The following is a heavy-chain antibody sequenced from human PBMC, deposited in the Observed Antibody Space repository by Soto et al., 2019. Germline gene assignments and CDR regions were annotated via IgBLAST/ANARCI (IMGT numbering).Heavy chain of an antibody. Sequence: SGPTLVNPTQTLTLTCTFSGFSLSTSGVGVGWIRQPPGKALEWLALIYWNDDKHYSPSLKSRLTITKDTSKNQVVLTMTNMDPVDTATYYCAHQYSSSWYGWYFDLWGRGTLVTVSS. J-gene: IGHJ2*01. CDR3: AHQYSSSWYGWYFDL. CDR2: IYWNDDK. D-gene: IGHD6-13*01. CDR1: GFSLSTSGVG. V-gene: IGHV2-5*01.